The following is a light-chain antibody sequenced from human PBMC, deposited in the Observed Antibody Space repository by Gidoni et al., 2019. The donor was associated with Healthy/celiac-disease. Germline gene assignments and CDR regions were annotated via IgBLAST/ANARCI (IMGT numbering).Light chain of an antibody. V-gene: IGKV1-9*01. CDR1: QGISSY. CDR2: AAS. J-gene: IGKJ3*01. CDR3: QQLNSYRFT. Sequence: DIQLTQSPSFRSASVGDRVTITCRASQGISSYLAWYQQKPGKAPKLLIYAASTLQSGVPSKFGGSGSGTEFTLTISSLQPEDFATYYCQQLNSYRFTFXPXTKVDIK.